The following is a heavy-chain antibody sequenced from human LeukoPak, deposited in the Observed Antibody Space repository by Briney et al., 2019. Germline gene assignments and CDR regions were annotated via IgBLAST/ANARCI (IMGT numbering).Heavy chain of an antibody. CDR3: AVAYCAGDCCPNPTPYYYDGMDV. CDR2: INLNSGGT. V-gene: IGHV1-2*04. D-gene: IGHD2-21*02. J-gene: IGHJ6*02. Sequence: ASVKVSCKASGYNFTAYYMHWVRHAPGQGLEWMGWINLNSGGTNYAQKFQGWVTMTRDTSISTAYMELSTLRSDDTAVYYCAVAYCAGDCCPNPTPYYYDGMDVWGQGTTVTVSS. CDR1: GYNFTAYY.